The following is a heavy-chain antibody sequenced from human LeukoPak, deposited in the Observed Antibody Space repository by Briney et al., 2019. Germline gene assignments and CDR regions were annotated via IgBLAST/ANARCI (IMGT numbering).Heavy chain of an antibody. V-gene: IGHV4-31*02. D-gene: IGHD4-17*01. J-gene: IGHJ4*02. CDR2: IYYSGST. CDR1: GFTFSSYA. CDR3: ARGGDYGDRNTFDY. Sequence: LRLSCAASGFTFSSYAMSWVRQAPGKGLEWIGYIYYSGSTYYNPSLKSRVTISVDTSKNQFSLKVTSVTAADTAVYYCARGGDYGDRNTFDYWGQGTLVTVSS.